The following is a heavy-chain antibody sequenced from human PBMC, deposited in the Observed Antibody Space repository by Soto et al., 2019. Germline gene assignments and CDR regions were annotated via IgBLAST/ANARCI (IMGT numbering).Heavy chain of an antibody. Sequence: QVQLVESGGGVVQPGRSLRLSCAASGFTFSSYGMHWVRQAPGKGLEWVAVIWYDGSNKYYADSVKGRFTISRDNSKNTLYLQMNSLRAEDTAVYYCARGGELLQHFFDYWGQGTLVTVSS. D-gene: IGHD1-26*01. J-gene: IGHJ4*02. V-gene: IGHV3-33*01. CDR3: ARGGELLQHFFDY. CDR2: IWYDGSNK. CDR1: GFTFSSYG.